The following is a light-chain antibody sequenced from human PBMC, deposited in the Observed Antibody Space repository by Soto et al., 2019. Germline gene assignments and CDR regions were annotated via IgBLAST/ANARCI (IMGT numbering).Light chain of an antibody. V-gene: IGKV1-5*01. Sequence: DIQMTQSPSTLSASVGDRVTITCRASQPITAWLAWYQQKPGKAPNLLIYDASDLQSGVPSRFSGSGSGTEVTLTITGLQPDDFATYYCQQYNLYPYTFGQGTKLEIK. CDR3: QQYNLYPYT. CDR1: QPITAW. J-gene: IGKJ2*01. CDR2: DAS.